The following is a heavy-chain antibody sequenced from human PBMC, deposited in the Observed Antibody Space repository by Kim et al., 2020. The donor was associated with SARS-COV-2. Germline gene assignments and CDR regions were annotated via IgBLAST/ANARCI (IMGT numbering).Heavy chain of an antibody. V-gene: IGHV3-30*03. CDR1: GFTFSSYG. Sequence: GGSLRLSCAASGFTFSSYGMHWVRQAPGKGLEWVSFISYDGINKYYGDSVQGRFTISRDNSKNTLYLQMNSLRPEDMAVYYCARGSDNWNYLGGDYFDYWGQGTLVTVSS. CDR2: ISYDGINK. CDR3: ARGSDNWNYLGGDYFDY. D-gene: IGHD1-7*01. J-gene: IGHJ4*02.